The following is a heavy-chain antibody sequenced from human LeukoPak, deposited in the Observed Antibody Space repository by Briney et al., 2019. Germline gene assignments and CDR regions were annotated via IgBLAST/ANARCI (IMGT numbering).Heavy chain of an antibody. CDR3: AKEEERDYGDYIPPVFDY. V-gene: IGHV3-23*01. CDR1: GFTFSSYA. J-gene: IGHJ4*02. D-gene: IGHD4-17*01. Sequence: SGGSLRLSCAASGFTFSSYAMSWVRQAPGKGLEWVSAISGSGGSTYYADSVKGRFTISRDNSKNTLYLQMNSLRAEDTAVYYCAKEEERDYGDYIPPVFDYWGQGTLVTVSS. CDR2: ISGSGGST.